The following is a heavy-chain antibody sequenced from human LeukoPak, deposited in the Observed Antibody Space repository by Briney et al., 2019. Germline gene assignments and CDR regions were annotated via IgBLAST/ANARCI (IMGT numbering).Heavy chain of an antibody. V-gene: IGHV3-30*02. D-gene: IGHD1-14*01. J-gene: IGHJ3*02. CDR2: IQSDGSYK. Sequence: GGSLRLSCAASGFTFNSFAMHWVRQAPGKGLEHLAFIQSDGSYKYHAESVKGRFTISRDNSKNTLYLQMNSLRAEDTAVYYCASVLAPPEGAFDIWGQGTMVTVSS. CDR3: ASVLAPPEGAFDI. CDR1: GFTFNSFA.